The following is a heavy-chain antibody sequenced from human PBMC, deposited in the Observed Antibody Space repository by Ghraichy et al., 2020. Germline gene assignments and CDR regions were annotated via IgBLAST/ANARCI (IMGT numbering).Heavy chain of an antibody. J-gene: IGHJ3*02. Sequence: ASVKVSCKASGYTFTSYGISWVRQAPGQGLERMGWISAYNGNTNYAQKLQGRVTMITDTSTSTAYMELRSLRSDDTAVYYCAREFIGAVATIDAFDIWGQWTFVTVCS. V-gene: IGHV1-18*01. D-gene: IGHD5-12*01. CDR1: GYTFTSYG. CDR3: AREFIGAVATIDAFDI. CDR2: ISAYNGNT.